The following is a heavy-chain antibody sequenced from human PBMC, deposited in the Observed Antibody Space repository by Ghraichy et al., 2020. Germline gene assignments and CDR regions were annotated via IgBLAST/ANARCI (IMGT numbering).Heavy chain of an antibody. D-gene: IGHD2-2*01. CDR3: AREGYCSSTSCYRGAFDI. V-gene: IGHV3-48*02. Sequence: GGSLRLSCAASGFTFSSYSMNWVRQAPGKGLEWVSYISSSSSTIYYADSVKGRFTISRDNAKNSLYLQMNSLRDEDTAVYYCAREGYCSSTSCYRGAFDIWGQGTMVTVSS. J-gene: IGHJ3*02. CDR1: GFTFSSYS. CDR2: ISSSSSTI.